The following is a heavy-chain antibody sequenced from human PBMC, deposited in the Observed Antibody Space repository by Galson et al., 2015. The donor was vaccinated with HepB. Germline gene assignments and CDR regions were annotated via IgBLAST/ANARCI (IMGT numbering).Heavy chain of an antibody. Sequence: TLSLTCTVSGGSISSGGYYWSWIRQHPGKGLEWIGYIYYSGSTYYNPSLKSRVTISVDTSKNQFSLKLSSVTAADTAVYYCARGHPQQLIPYFDYWGQGTLVTVSS. CDR2: IYYSGST. D-gene: IGHD6-13*01. CDR1: GGSISSGGYY. V-gene: IGHV4-31*03. CDR3: ARGHPQQLIPYFDY. J-gene: IGHJ4*02.